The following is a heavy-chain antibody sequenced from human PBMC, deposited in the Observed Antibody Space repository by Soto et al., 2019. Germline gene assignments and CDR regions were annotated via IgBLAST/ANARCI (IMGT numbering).Heavy chain of an antibody. CDR3: ARGITMVRGVIHTPYFDY. V-gene: IGHV4-31*03. CDR1: GGSINSGGYY. Sequence: QVQLQESGPGLVKPSQTLSLTCTVSGGSINSGGYYWSWIRQHPGKGLEWLGYIYNSGSTYYNPSLKSRVTISVDTSKNQFSLKLSSVTAADTAVYCCARGITMVRGVIHTPYFDYWGQGTLVTVSS. J-gene: IGHJ4*02. D-gene: IGHD3-10*01. CDR2: IYNSGST.